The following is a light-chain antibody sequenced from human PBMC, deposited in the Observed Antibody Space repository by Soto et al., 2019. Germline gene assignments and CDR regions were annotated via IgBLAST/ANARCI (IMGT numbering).Light chain of an antibody. CDR2: QVT. CDR1: SSDIGGYYY. Sequence: QSALTQPASVSGSPGQSITISCTGTSSDIGGYYYVSWYQHHPGKAPKLLIYQVTNRPSRVSNRFSGSKSGNTASLTISWLQADDEADYYCNSYADGSIYSFGTGTKVTVL. V-gene: IGLV2-14*01. CDR3: NSYADGSIYS. J-gene: IGLJ1*01.